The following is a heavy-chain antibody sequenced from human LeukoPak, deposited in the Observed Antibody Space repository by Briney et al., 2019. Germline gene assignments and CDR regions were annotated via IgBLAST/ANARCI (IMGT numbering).Heavy chain of an antibody. J-gene: IGHJ4*02. CDR2: IYYSGST. CDR3: ARQRHYGSGSYPDY. D-gene: IGHD3-10*01. CDR1: GGSISSSSYY. V-gene: IGHV4-39*01. Sequence: QLQLQESGPGLVKPSETLSLTCTVSGGSISSSSYYWGWIRQPPGKGLEWIGSIYYSGSTYYNPSLKSRVTISVDTSKNQFSLKLSSVTAADTAVYYCARQRHYGSGSYPDYRGQGTLVTVSS.